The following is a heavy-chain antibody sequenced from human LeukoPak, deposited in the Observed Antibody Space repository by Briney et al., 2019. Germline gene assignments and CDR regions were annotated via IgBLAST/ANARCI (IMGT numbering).Heavy chain of an antibody. J-gene: IGHJ3*02. D-gene: IGHD1-26*01. CDR1: GYTFTSYG. V-gene: IGHV1-18*01. Sequence: ASVKVSCKASGYTFTSYGTSWVRQAPGQGLEWMGWISAYNGNTNYAQKLQGRVTMTTDTSTSTAYMELRSLRSDDTAVYYCARDSGSYFHDAFDIWGQGTMVTVSS. CDR2: ISAYNGNT. CDR3: ARDSGSYFHDAFDI.